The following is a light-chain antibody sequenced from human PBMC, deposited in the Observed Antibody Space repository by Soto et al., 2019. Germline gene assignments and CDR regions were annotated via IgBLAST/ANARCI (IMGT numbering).Light chain of an antibody. CDR3: SSYTSSSTL. J-gene: IGLJ1*01. V-gene: IGLV2-8*01. CDR1: SSDIGGYNS. Sequence: QSVLTQSPSASGSPGQSVTISCTGTSSDIGGYNSVSWYQQHPGKAPKVMIYDVTKRPSGVPDRFSGSKSGNTASLAISGLKVEDEADYYCSSYTSSSTLFGTVTRSPS. CDR2: DVT.